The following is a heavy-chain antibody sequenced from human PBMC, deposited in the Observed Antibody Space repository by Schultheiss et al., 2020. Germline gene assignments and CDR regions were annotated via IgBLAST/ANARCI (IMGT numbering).Heavy chain of an antibody. CDR3: ARGGDIKY. J-gene: IGHJ4*02. V-gene: IGHV1-18*01. CDR2: ISAYNGNT. Sequence: ASVKVSCKASGGTFSSYAISWVRQAPGQGLEWMGRISAYNGNTNYAQKFQGRVTMTRATSITTAYMELSSLTSDDTAVYYCARGGDIKYWGQGSLVTVYS. D-gene: IGHD3-9*01. CDR1: GGTFSSYA.